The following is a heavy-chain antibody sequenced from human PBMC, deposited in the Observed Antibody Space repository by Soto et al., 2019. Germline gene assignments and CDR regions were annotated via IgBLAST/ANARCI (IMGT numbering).Heavy chain of an antibody. Sequence: PGGSLRLSCAASGFTFSSYGMHWVRQAPGKGLEWVAVIWYDGSNKYYADSVKGRFTISRDNSKNTLYLQMNSLRAEDTAVYYCARDANPVDYGMDVWGQGTTVTVSS. V-gene: IGHV3-33*01. CDR1: GFTFSSYG. CDR2: IWYDGSNK. J-gene: IGHJ6*02. CDR3: ARDANPVDYGMDV.